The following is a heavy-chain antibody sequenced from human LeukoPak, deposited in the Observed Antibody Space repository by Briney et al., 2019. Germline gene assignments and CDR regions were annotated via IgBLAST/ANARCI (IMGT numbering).Heavy chain of an antibody. D-gene: IGHD2-2*01. Sequence: GGSLRLSCAASGFTFSSYSMNWVRQAPGKGLEWVSSISSSSSYIYYADSVKGRFTISRDNAKNSLYLQMNSLRAEDTAVYYCARGGVVVPAVTLNWFDPWGQGTLVTVSS. CDR3: ARGGVVVPAVTLNWFDP. V-gene: IGHV3-21*01. CDR1: GFTFSSYS. J-gene: IGHJ5*02. CDR2: ISSSSSYI.